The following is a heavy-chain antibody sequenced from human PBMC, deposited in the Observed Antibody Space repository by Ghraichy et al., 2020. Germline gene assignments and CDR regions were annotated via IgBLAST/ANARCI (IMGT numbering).Heavy chain of an antibody. D-gene: IGHD2-21*01. CDR1: GFTFSSYA. CDR3: ARHFVVDGPTEYFQY. Sequence: GGSLRLSCVASGFTFSSYAMAWVRQTPGKGLEWISSITDNGLTTYYDDSLRGRFTISRDNSRDTLLLQMNSLRAEDTALYYCARHFVVDGPTEYFQYWGQGTLVTVSS. CDR2: ITDNGLTT. V-gene: IGHV3-23*01. J-gene: IGHJ1*01.